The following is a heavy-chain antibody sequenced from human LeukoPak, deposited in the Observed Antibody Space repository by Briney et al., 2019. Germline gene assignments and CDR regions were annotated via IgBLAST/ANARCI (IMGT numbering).Heavy chain of an antibody. V-gene: IGHV1-18*01. CDR1: GYTFTSYG. CDR2: ISAYNGNT. Sequence: ASVKVSCKASGYTFTSYGISWVRQAPEQGLEWMGWISAYNGNTNYAQKLQGRVTMTTDTSTSTAYMELRSLRSDDTAVYYCARLLTYCSGGSCYSEVWFDPWGQGTLVTVSS. J-gene: IGHJ5*02. CDR3: ARLLTYCSGGSCYSEVWFDP. D-gene: IGHD2-15*01.